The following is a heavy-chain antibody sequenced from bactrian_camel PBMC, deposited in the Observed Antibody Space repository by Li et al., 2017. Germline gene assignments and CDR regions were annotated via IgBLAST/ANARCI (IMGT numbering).Heavy chain of an antibody. CDR1: GFTFSSGG. D-gene: IGHD1*01. V-gene: IGHV3S19*01. J-gene: IGHJ4*01. CDR2: INYGGAST. Sequence: VQLVESGGGLVQPGGSLRLSCAASGFTFSSGGMYWVRQAPGKGLEWVSRINYGGASTTYIDSVKGRFTISRNNAESTLFLQMTSLKPEDTAMYYCATGIGMAAVATKLCQGTQVTVS.